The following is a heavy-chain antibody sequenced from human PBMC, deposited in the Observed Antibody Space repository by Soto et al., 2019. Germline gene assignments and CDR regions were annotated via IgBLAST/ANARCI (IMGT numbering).Heavy chain of an antibody. D-gene: IGHD6-19*01. CDR2: ISWNSGSI. Sequence: GGSLRLSCAASGFTFDDYAMHWVRQAPGKGLEWVSGISWNSGSIGYADSVKGRFTISRDNAKNSLYLQMNSLRAEDTALYYCAKGLSGWHLDYWGQGTLVTVSS. CDR3: AKGLSGWHLDY. J-gene: IGHJ4*02. V-gene: IGHV3-9*01. CDR1: GFTFDDYA.